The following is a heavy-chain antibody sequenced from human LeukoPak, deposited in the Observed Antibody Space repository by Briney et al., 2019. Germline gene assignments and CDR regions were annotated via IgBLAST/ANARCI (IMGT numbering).Heavy chain of an antibody. V-gene: IGHV4-28*01. CDR1: GYSISTSGW. Sequence: PSETLSLTCAVSGYSISTSGWWGWIRQAPGKGLEWIGYIYYSGTTYYSPSLKSRVTMSVDTSKNQFSLRLGSVTAVDTAVYYCARNDLESSGFDYWSQGTLVTVSS. CDR2: IYYSGTT. J-gene: IGHJ4*02. CDR3: ARNDLESSGFDY. D-gene: IGHD3-22*01.